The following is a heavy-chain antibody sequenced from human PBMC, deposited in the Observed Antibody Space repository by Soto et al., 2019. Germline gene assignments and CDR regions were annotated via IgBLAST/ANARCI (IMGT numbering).Heavy chain of an antibody. CDR2: IYSGGST. CDR1: GFTVSSNY. D-gene: IGHD2-2*01. V-gene: IGHV3-66*01. J-gene: IGHJ4*02. CDR3: ASSGVVEVVPAAVLDY. Sequence: GGSLRLSCAASGFTVSSNYMSWVRQAPGKGLEWVSVIYSGGSTYYADSVKGRFTISRDNSKNTLYLQMNSLRAEDTAVYYWASSGVVEVVPAAVLDYWGQGTLVTVSS.